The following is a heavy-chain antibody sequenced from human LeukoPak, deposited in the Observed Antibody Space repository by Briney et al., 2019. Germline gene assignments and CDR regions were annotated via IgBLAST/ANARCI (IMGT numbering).Heavy chain of an antibody. V-gene: IGHV3-21*01. CDR3: AKDRTYSYGSYYFDY. Sequence: GGSLRLSCAASGFTFSRYSMNRVRQAPGKGLEWVSFISGNSAYIYYADSVKGRFTISRDNSKNTLYLQMNSLRAEDTAVYYCAKDRTYSYGSYYFDYWGQGTLVTVSS. CDR2: ISGNSAYI. CDR1: GFTFSRYS. D-gene: IGHD5-18*01. J-gene: IGHJ4*02.